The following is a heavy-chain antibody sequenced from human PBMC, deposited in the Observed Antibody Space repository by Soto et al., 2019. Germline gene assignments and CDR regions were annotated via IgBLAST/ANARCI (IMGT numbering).Heavy chain of an antibody. CDR1: GGTFSSYT. Sequence: QVQLVQSGAEVKKPGSSVKVSCKAPGGTFSSYTISWVRQAPGQGLEWLGRIIPIVGIANYAQRFQGRVTITADQSTTHAYMELGSLTPEAAAVYYCAGTSGELVPYWGQGTLVTVSS. J-gene: IGHJ4*02. CDR2: IIPIVGIA. D-gene: IGHD1-26*01. V-gene: IGHV1-69*02. CDR3: AGTSGELVPY.